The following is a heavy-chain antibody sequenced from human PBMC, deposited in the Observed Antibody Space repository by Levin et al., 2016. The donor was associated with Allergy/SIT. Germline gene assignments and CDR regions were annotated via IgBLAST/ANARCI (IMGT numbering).Heavy chain of an antibody. Sequence: ASVKVSCKASGYIFTSYDINWVRQATGQGLEWMGWMNPKSGDTGYAQKFQGRVTMTRDISVSTAYMELSSLRSEDTAVYYCAREIASGGDHYFDYWGQGTLVTVSS. V-gene: IGHV1-8*01. CDR1: GYIFTSYD. J-gene: IGHJ4*02. CDR2: MNPKSGDT. CDR3: AREIASGGDHYFDY. D-gene: IGHD2-21*02.